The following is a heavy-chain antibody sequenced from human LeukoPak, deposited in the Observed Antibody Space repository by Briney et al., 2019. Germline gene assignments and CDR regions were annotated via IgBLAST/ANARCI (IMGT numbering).Heavy chain of an antibody. J-gene: IGHJ4*02. CDR1: GGSISSYF. CDR3: ARGEGGWLRFISFDY. CDR2: IYYSGST. V-gene: IGHV4-59*01. D-gene: IGHD5-12*01. Sequence: SETLSLTCTVSGGSISSYFWSWIRQPPGKGLEWIGYIYYSGSTNYNPSLKSRVTISVDTSKNQFSLKLSSVTAADAAVYYCARGEGGWLRFISFDYWGQGTLVTVSS.